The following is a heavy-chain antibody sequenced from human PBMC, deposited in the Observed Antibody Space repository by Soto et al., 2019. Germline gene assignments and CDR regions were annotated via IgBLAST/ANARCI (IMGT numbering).Heavy chain of an antibody. J-gene: IGHJ5*02. CDR1: GFTFSSYG. CDR2: IWYDGSNK. D-gene: IGHD3-3*01. Sequence: QVQLVESGGGVVQPGRSLRLSCAASGFTFSSYGMHWVRQAPGKGLEWVAVIWYDGSNKYYADSVKGRFTISRDNSKNTLYLQMNSLRAEDTAVYYCARALFAFTYYDFWSGYYGAIDPWGQGTLVTVSS. CDR3: ARALFAFTYYDFWSGYYGAIDP. V-gene: IGHV3-33*01.